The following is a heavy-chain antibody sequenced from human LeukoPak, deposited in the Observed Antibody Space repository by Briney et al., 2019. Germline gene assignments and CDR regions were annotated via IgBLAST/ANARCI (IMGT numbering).Heavy chain of an antibody. J-gene: IGHJ4*02. V-gene: IGHV3-23*01. CDR3: AKSTLGYCSGGSCDFDY. CDR1: GFTFSSYA. D-gene: IGHD2-15*01. CDR2: ISGSGGST. Sequence: GGSLRLSCAASGFTFSSYAMSWVRQAPGKGLEWVSAISGSGGSTYYADSVKGRFTIPRDNSKDTLYLQMNSLRAEDTAVYYCAKSTLGYCSGGSCDFDYWGQGTLVTVSS.